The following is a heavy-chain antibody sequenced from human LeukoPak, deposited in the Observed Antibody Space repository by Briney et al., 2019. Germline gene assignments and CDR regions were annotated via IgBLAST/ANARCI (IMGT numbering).Heavy chain of an antibody. Sequence: GSLRLSCAASGFTVSSNYMSWVRQAPGKGLEWVSVIYSGGSTYYADSVKGRFTISRDNSKNTLYLQINSLRAEDTAVYYCAGDSSDPLSPNYWGQGTLVTVSS. CDR1: GFTVSSNY. CDR3: AGDSSDPLSPNY. D-gene: IGHD3-22*01. J-gene: IGHJ4*02. CDR2: IYSGGST. V-gene: IGHV3-53*01.